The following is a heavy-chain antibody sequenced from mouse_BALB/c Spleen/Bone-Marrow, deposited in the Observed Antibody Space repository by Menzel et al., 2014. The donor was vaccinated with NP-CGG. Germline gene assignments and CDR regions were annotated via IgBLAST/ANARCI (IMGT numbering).Heavy chain of an antibody. Sequence: VQLVESGAELAKPGASVKMSCKASGYTFTSYWMHWVQQRPGQGLEWIEYINPSTGYTEYNQKFKDKATLTADKSSSTAYMQLSSLTSEDSAVYYCARYPYYDYDGFAYWGQGTLVTVSA. D-gene: IGHD2-4*01. V-gene: IGHV1-7*01. CDR2: INPSTGYT. J-gene: IGHJ3*01. CDR3: ARYPYYDYDGFAY. CDR1: GYTFTSYW.